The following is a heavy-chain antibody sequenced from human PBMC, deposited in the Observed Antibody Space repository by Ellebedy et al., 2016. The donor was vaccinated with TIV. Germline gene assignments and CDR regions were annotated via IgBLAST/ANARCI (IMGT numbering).Heavy chain of an antibody. J-gene: IGHJ4*02. Sequence: GGSLRLXXAASGFTFSSYWMSWVRQAPGKGLEWVSAISGSGSSTYYADSVKGRFTISRDNSKNTLYLQMNSLRAEDTAVYYCVPPVTTYWGQGTLVTVSS. V-gene: IGHV3-23*01. CDR2: ISGSGSST. CDR3: VPPVTTY. D-gene: IGHD4-17*01. CDR1: GFTFSSYW.